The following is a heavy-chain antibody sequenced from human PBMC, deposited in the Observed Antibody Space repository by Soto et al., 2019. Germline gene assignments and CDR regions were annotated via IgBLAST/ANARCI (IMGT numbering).Heavy chain of an antibody. CDR1: GFTFSNYA. V-gene: IGHV3-30*02. CDR3: VKGEYYYDSSGYYPFDY. CDR2: VWSDGNNK. J-gene: IGHJ4*02. Sequence: VGSLRLSCAASGFTFSNYAMHWVPQPRGQGLEWVAVVWSDGNNKWYADSVKGRITSSRDNSKNTQYLQMSSLRADDTAVYYCVKGEYYYDSSGYYPFDYWGQGT. D-gene: IGHD3-22*01.